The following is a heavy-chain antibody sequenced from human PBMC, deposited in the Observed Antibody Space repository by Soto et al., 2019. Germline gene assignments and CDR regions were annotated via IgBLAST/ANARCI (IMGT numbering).Heavy chain of an antibody. CDR3: ARRLSGSGND. J-gene: IGHJ4*02. D-gene: IGHD3-10*01. CDR1: GGSISSSKYY. CDR2: VYRSGTT. Sequence: QLQVQESGPGLVKPSETLSLTCTVSGGSISSSKYYWGWIRQPPGKGLEWIGIVYRSGTTYYNPSLKSRVNISVDTSKTQLSLKLSSVPATDTAVYYCARRLSGSGNDWGQGTLVTVSS. V-gene: IGHV4-39*01.